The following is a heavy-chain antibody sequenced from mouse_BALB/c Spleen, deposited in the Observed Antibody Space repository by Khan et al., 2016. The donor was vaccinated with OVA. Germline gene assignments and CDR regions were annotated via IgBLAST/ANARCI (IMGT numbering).Heavy chain of an antibody. Sequence: EVKLLESGPGLVKPSQSLSLTCSVTGYSITGGYSWSWIRQFPGNKLEWMGYISSDGSNNYNPSLKNRISITRATSKNQFFLKLNSVTTEDTATYYCARGGVVVPYWYFDVWGAGTTVTVSS. CDR2: ISSDGSN. CDR3: ARGGVVVPYWYFDV. J-gene: IGHJ1*01. CDR1: GYSITGGYS. D-gene: IGHD1-1*01. V-gene: IGHV3-6*02.